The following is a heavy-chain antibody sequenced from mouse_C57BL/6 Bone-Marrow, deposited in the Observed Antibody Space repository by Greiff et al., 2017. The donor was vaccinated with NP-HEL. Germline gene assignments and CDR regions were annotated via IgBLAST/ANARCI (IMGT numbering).Heavy chain of an antibody. CDR3: ARPNDYAYAMDY. J-gene: IGHJ4*01. CDR2: ISNGGGST. D-gene: IGHD2-4*01. CDR1: GFTFSDYY. Sequence: EVQGVESGGGLVQPGGSLKLSCAASGFTFSDYYMYWVRQTPEKRLEWVAYISNGGGSTYYPDTVKGRFTISRDNAKNTLYLQMSRLKSEDTAMYYCARPNDYAYAMDYWGQGTSVTVSS. V-gene: IGHV5-12*01.